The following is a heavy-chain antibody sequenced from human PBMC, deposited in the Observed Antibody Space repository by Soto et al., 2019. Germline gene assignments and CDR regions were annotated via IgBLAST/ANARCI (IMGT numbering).Heavy chain of an antibody. Sequence: PGGSLRLSCAASGFTFSSYEMNWVRQAPGKGLEWVSYISSSGSTIYYADSVKGRFTISRDNAKNSLYLQMNSLRAEDTAVYYCAGSMIVAVIHYYYGMDVWGQGTTVTVSS. CDR1: GFTFSSYE. D-gene: IGHD3-22*01. CDR2: ISSSGSTI. J-gene: IGHJ6*02. V-gene: IGHV3-48*03. CDR3: AGSMIVAVIHYYYGMDV.